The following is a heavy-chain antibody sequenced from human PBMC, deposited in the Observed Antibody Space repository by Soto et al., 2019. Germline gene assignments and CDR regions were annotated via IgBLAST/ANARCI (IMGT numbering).Heavy chain of an antibody. J-gene: IGHJ6*02. CDR2: ISYDGSNK. D-gene: IGHD3-22*01. Sequence: PGGSLRLSCAASGFTLSSYGMHWVRQAPGKGLEWVAVISYDGSNKYYADSVKGRFTISRDNSKNTLYLQMNSLRAEDTAVYYCAKDFETYDSSGYYYGTRYYYYGMDVWGQGTTVTVS. V-gene: IGHV3-30*18. CDR3: AKDFETYDSSGYYYGTRYYYYGMDV. CDR1: GFTLSSYG.